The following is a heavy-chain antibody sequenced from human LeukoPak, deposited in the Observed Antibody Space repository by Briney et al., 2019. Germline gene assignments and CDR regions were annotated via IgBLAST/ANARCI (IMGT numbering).Heavy chain of an antibody. CDR3: ALGLVTDY. Sequence: GGSLRLSCAASGFSFSGYSMNWGRQAPGKGLEWVSVIYSGGSTYYADSVKGRFTISRDNSKKTLYLQMNSLRVEDTAVYYCALGLVTDYWGEGTLVTVSS. CDR1: GFSFSGYS. CDR2: IYSGGST. V-gene: IGHV3-66*01. D-gene: IGHD3-9*01. J-gene: IGHJ4*02.